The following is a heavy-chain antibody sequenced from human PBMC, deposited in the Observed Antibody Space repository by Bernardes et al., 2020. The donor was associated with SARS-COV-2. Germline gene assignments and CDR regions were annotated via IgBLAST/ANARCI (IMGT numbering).Heavy chain of an antibody. J-gene: IGHJ6*02. V-gene: IGHV1-2*02. CDR2: INPNSGGT. Sequence: ASMKVSCKASGYTFTGYYIHWVRQAPGQGLEWMGWINPNSGGTNYAQKFQGRVTMTRDTSISTAYMELSRLRSDDTAVFYCALPPTNYDRFGMDLWGQGTTVTVSS. CDR1: GYTFTGYY. CDR3: ALPPTNYDRFGMDL. D-gene: IGHD3-22*01.